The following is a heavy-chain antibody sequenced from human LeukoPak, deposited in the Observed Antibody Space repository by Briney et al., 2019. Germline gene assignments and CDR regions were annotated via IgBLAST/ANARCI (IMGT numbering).Heavy chain of an antibody. J-gene: IGHJ4*02. CDR1: GYSFTCYW. CDR3: ARQEDYYDSSGYYRPGAYYFDY. Sequence: GESLNISCKGSGYSFTCYWIGWVRPMPGKGLEWMGIIYPGDSDTRYSPSFQGQVTISADKSISTAYLQWSSLKASDTAMYYCARQEDYYDSSGYYRPGAYYFDYWGQGTLVTVSS. D-gene: IGHD3-22*01. CDR2: IYPGDSDT. V-gene: IGHV5-51*01.